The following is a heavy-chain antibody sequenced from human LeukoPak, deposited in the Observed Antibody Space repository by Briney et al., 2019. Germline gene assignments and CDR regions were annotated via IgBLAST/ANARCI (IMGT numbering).Heavy chain of an antibody. J-gene: IGHJ4*02. Sequence: GGSLRLSCAASGFTFSSYSMNWVRQAPGKGLEWVSSISSSSSYIYYADSVKGRFTISRDNAKNSLYLQMNSLRAEDTAVYYCARDTSGSGSYSGYWGQGTLVTVSS. CDR1: GFTFSSYS. CDR3: ARDTSGSGSYSGY. V-gene: IGHV3-21*01. D-gene: IGHD3-10*01. CDR2: ISSSSSYI.